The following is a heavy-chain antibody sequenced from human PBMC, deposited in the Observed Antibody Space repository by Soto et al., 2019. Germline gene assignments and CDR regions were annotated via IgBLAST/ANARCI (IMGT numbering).Heavy chain of an antibody. CDR1: GRSFRTYG. CDR2: IIPLDGKT. Sequence: QVQLAQSGAEVKKPGSSVKISCKASGRSFRTYGISWVRQAPGQGLQWMGRIIPLDGKTNYAPEVQGRVTFTADKSTTTAYLILRGLRSDDTAIYYCAREATDYFDKWGQGTLVTVSS. J-gene: IGHJ4*02. V-gene: IGHV1-69*04. CDR3: AREATDYFDK.